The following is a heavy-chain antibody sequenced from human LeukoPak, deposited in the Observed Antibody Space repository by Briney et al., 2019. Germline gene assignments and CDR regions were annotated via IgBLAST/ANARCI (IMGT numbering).Heavy chain of an antibody. CDR3: ARTNYDFWSGYYFSYENWFDP. CDR2: ISAYNGNT. V-gene: IGHV1-18*01. D-gene: IGHD3-3*01. CDR1: GYTFTSYG. J-gene: IGHJ5*02. Sequence: ASVKVSCKASGYTFTSYGISWVRQAPGQGLEWMGWISAYNGNTNYAQKLQGRVTMTTDTSTSTAYMELRSLRSDDTAVYYCARTNYDFWSGYYFSYENWFDPWGQGTQVTVSS.